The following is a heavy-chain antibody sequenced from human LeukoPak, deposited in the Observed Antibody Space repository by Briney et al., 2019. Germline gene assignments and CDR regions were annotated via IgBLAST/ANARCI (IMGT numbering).Heavy chain of an antibody. CDR2: IKSKADGATT. J-gene: IGHJ4*02. CDR3: TADTIQPLAQIDK. CDR1: GFSFSTSW. Sequence: GSLRLSCVASGFSFSTSWMSWVRLAPGKGLEWVGRIKSKADGATTDYAAPVKGRFTISRDDSKSTLCLQMMSLKTEDTAVYYCTADTIQPLAQIDKWGQGTLVTVSS. V-gene: IGHV3-15*01. D-gene: IGHD1-1*01.